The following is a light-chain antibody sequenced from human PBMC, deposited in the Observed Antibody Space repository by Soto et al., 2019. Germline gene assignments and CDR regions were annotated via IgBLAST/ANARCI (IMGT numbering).Light chain of an antibody. CDR1: QGISSF. CDR3: QQFDHFPRT. Sequence: DIQLTQSPSFLSASVGDRVTITCRASQGISSFLAWYQQKPGKAPDLLIYAASSLQTGVPSRFSGSGYGTEFTLTTSSLQPVDSATYYCQQFDHFPRTFGQGTKLDIK. V-gene: IGKV1-9*01. J-gene: IGKJ2*01. CDR2: AAS.